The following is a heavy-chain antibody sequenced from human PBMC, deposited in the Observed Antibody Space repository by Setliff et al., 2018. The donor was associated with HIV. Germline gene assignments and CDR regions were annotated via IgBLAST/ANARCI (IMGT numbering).Heavy chain of an antibody. CDR2: INANSGSP. CDR3: ARGLYGDYGGDLNWLDP. Sequence: ASVKVSCKTSGYNFENYAINWVRQAPGQGLEWMGWINANSGSPTYAQAFTGRFFLSVDTAVATAYLQINNLKTEDTAVYFCARGLYGDYGGDLNWLDPWGHGTRVTVSS. CDR1: GYNFENYA. D-gene: IGHD4-17*01. V-gene: IGHV7-4-1*02. J-gene: IGHJ5*02.